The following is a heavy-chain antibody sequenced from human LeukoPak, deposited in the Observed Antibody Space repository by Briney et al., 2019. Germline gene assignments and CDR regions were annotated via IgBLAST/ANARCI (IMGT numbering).Heavy chain of an antibody. CDR1: GGSISRSNW. CDR2: IYHSEST. CDR3: ARIMGRGYCISTSCRGDWFDP. D-gene: IGHD2-2*01. V-gene: IGHV4-4*02. J-gene: IGHJ5*02. Sequence: SETLSLTCAVSGGSISRSNWWSWVRQPPGKGLEWIGEIYHSESTNYNPSLKSRVTISVDKSKNQFSLKLSSVTAADTAVYYCARIMGRGYCISTSCRGDWFDPWGQGTLVTVSS.